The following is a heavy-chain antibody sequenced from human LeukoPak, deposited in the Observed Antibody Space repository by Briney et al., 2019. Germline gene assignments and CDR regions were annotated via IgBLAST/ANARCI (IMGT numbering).Heavy chain of an antibody. CDR1: GGSVSSGSYY. D-gene: IGHD4-11*01. CDR2: IYYSGRT. J-gene: IGHJ6*03. Sequence: PSETLSLTCTVSGGSVSSGSYYWSWIRQPPGKGLEWVGYIYYSGRTNYSPSLKSRVTISVDTSKNQFSLKLSSVTAADTAVYYCATLVDATTPLSYYLIGVWGKGTTVTVSS. V-gene: IGHV4-61*01. CDR3: ATLVDATTPLSYYLIGV.